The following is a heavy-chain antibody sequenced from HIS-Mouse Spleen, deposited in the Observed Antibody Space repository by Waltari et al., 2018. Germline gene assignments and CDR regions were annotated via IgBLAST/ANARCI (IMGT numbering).Heavy chain of an antibody. V-gene: IGHV3-7*01. Sequence: EVQLVESGGGLVQPGGSLRLSCAASGFTFSSYWMSWVRQAPGKGLEWVANIKQDGSGKYYVDAVKGRFTSSRDNAKNSLYLQMNSLRAEDTAVYYCAREGVAGTFGYWGQGTLVTVSS. CDR2: IKQDGSGK. CDR1: GFTFSSYW. D-gene: IGHD6-19*01. CDR3: AREGVAGTFGY. J-gene: IGHJ4*02.